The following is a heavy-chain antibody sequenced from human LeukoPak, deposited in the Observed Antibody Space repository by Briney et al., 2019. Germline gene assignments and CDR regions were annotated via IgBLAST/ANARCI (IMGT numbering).Heavy chain of an antibody. J-gene: IGHJ4*02. V-gene: IGHV1-69*05. CDR2: IIPILGTA. Sequence: SVKVSCKASGGTFSSYAISWVRQAPGQGLEWMGGIIPILGTANYAQKFQGRVTITTDESTSTAYMELSSLRSEDTAVYYCARDGGYDSSGYPMDYWGQGTLVTVSS. CDR3: ARDGGYDSSGYPMDY. D-gene: IGHD3-22*01. CDR1: GGTFSSYA.